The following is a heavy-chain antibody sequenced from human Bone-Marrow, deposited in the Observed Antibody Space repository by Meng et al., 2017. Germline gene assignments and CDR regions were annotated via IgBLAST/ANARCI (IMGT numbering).Heavy chain of an antibody. CDR1: GYISADYA. CDR2: VNAYDGNT. CDR3: ARGQILGVRGLIGVDS. J-gene: IGHJ4*02. Sequence: ASVKVSCKGSGYISADYAITWVRQAPGQGLEWMGWVNAYDGNTMYAQNLQGRVTMTADTSTSIAYMEMRSLRSHDTAVYLCARGQILGVRGLIGVDSWGQGTLVTVSS. V-gene: IGHV1-18*01. D-gene: IGHD3-10*01.